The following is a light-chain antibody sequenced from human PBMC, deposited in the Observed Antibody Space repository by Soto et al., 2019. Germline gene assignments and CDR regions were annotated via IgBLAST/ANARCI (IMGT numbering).Light chain of an antibody. CDR1: ALPKQY. CDR2: KDS. V-gene: IGLV3-25*03. J-gene: IGLJ2*01. Sequence: SSELTQPPSVSVSPGQTARITCSGAALPKQYAYWYQQKPGQAPVPAIYKDSERPSGIPERFSGSSSGTTVTLTISGVQAEDEADYYCQSADSSAHVVFGGGTKLTVL. CDR3: QSADSSAHVV.